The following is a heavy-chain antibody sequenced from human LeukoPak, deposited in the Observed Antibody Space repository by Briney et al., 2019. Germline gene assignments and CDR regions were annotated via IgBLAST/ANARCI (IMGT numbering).Heavy chain of an antibody. J-gene: IGHJ6*03. D-gene: IGHD5-18*01. CDR1: GGSISSSTFY. CDR2: IFYTGTT. CDR3: ARTHELSVDTAMVSYYYMDV. Sequence: SETLSLTCTVSGGSISSSTFYWGWIRQPPGKGLEWVGNIFYTGTTYYNPSLKSPVTMTVDTSQNQFSLKLSSVTATDTAVYYCARTHELSVDTAMVSYYYMDVWGRGTTVTVSS. V-gene: IGHV4-39*01.